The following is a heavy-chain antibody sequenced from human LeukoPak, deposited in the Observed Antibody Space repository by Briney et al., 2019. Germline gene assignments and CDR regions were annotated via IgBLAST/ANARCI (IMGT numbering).Heavy chain of an antibody. CDR2: ISYDGSNK. J-gene: IGHJ4*02. CDR1: GFTFSSYA. D-gene: IGHD5-24*01. V-gene: IGHV3-30-3*01. CDR3: ARDNGYKFDY. Sequence: PGGSLRLSCAASGFTFSSYAMHWVRQAPGKGLEWVAVISYDGSNKYYADSVKGRFTISRDNSKNTLYLQMNSLRAEDTAVYYCARDNGYKFDYWGQGTLVTVSS.